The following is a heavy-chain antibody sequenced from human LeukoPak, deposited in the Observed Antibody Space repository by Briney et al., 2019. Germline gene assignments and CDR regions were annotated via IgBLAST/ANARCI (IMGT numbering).Heavy chain of an antibody. CDR2: IYHSGST. CDR1: GGSMSNSSYY. CDR3: ASCPRRYDYVWGSHTPPAYS. Sequence: PSETLSLTCTVSGGSMSNSSYYWGWIRQPPGKGLEWIGSIYHSGSTYYNPSLKSRVTISVDTSKNQFSLKLSSVTAADTAVYYCASCPRRYDYVWGSHTPPAYSWGQGTLVTVSS. J-gene: IGHJ4*02. V-gene: IGHV4-39*07. D-gene: IGHD3-16*01.